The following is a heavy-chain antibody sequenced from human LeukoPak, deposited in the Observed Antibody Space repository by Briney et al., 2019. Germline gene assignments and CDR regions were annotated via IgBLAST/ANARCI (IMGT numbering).Heavy chain of an antibody. Sequence: GGSLRLSCAASGFTFSNAWMSWVRQAPGKGLEWVGRIKSKTDGGTTDYAAPVKGRFTISRDGSKNTLYLQMNSLKTEDTAVYYCTTDLTEGYCTNGVCFPFDYWGQGTLVTVSS. D-gene: IGHD2-8*01. CDR3: TTDLTEGYCTNGVCFPFDY. V-gene: IGHV3-15*01. CDR2: IKSKTDGGTT. CDR1: GFTFSNAW. J-gene: IGHJ4*02.